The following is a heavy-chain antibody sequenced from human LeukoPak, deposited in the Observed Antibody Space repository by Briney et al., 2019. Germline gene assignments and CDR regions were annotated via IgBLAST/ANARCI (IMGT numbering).Heavy chain of an antibody. CDR3: ARDKGTSYLSSFDY. CDR2: INHSGST. V-gene: IGHV4-34*01. Sequence: SETLSLTCAVYGGSFSGYFWSWFRQPPGKGLEWIGEINHSGSTNYNPSLKSRVTISVDTSKNQFSLKLSSVTAADTAVYYCARDKGTSYLSSFDYWGQGTLVTVSS. J-gene: IGHJ4*02. CDR1: GGSFSGYF. D-gene: IGHD6-6*01.